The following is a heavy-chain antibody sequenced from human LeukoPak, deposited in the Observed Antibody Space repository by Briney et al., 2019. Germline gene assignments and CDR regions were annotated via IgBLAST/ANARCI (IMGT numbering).Heavy chain of an antibody. J-gene: IGHJ4*02. CDR2: ISGSGGST. CDR1: GFIFSSYA. V-gene: IGHV3-23*01. D-gene: IGHD6-19*01. CDR3: ARGPGLAVTGTD. Sequence: GGSLRLSCAASGFIFSSYAMSWVRQAPGKGLEWVSAISGSGGSTYYADSVKGRFTISRDNSKNTLYLQMNSLRAEDTAVYYCARGPGLAVTGTDWGQGTLVTVSS.